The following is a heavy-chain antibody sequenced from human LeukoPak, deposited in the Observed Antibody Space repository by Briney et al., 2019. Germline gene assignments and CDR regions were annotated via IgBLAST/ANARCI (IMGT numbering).Heavy chain of an antibody. D-gene: IGHD3-3*01. CDR3: ARDWGVVIRGTDAFDI. CDR2: IFYSGST. CDR1: GVSISNYY. Sequence: SETLSLTCTVSGVSISNYYWSWIRQPPGKGLEWIGYIFYSGSTNYNPALKSRVTISVDTSKNQFSLKLTSVTAADTAIYYCARDWGVVIRGTDAFDIWGQGTMVTVSS. V-gene: IGHV4-59*01. J-gene: IGHJ3*02.